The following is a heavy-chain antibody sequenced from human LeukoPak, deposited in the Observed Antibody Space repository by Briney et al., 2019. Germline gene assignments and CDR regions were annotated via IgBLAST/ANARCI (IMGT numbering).Heavy chain of an antibody. CDR2: IYYSGST. J-gene: IGHJ4*02. CDR3: ASGGATESNY. V-gene: IGHV4-59*01. Sequence: SETLSLTCTVSGGSISSYYWSWIRQPPGKGLEWIGYIYYSGSTNYNPSLKSRVTISVDTSKNQFSLKLSSVTAADTVVYYCASGGATESNYWGQGTLVTVSS. CDR1: GGSISSYY. D-gene: IGHD3-16*01.